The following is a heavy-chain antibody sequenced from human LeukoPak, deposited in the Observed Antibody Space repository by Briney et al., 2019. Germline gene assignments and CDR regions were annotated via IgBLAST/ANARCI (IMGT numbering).Heavy chain of an antibody. V-gene: IGHV4-34*01. D-gene: IGHD3-10*01. J-gene: IGHJ4*02. CDR3: ARARRSYYGSGSYYPYFDY. CDR1: GGSFSGYY. Sequence: SETLSLTCAVYGGSFSGYYWSWIRQPPGKGLEWIGEINHSGSTNYNPSLKSRVTMSVDTSKNQFSLKLSSVTAADTAVYYCARARRSYYGSGSYYPYFDYWGQGTLVTVSS. CDR2: INHSGST.